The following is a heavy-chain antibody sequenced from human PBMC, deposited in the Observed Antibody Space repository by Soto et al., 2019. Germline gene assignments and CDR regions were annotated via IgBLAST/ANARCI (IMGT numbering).Heavy chain of an antibody. V-gene: IGHV3-66*01. J-gene: IGHJ3*02. Sequence: EVQLVESGGGLVQPGGSLRLSCAASGFTVSSNYMSWVRQAPGRGLEWVSVTYPGGTTHYADSVKGRFTISRDNSKNTMDLQMNSLRADDTAMYYCTREFRTSGSRDAVDIWGQGRVVTVSS. CDR1: GFTVSSNY. CDR2: TYPGGTT. CDR3: TREFRTSGSRDAVDI. D-gene: IGHD1-26*01.